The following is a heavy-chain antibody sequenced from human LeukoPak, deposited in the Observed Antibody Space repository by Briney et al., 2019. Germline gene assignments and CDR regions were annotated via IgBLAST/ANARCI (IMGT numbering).Heavy chain of an antibody. V-gene: IGHV3-7*01. CDR1: GCTFRNYW. J-gene: IGHJ4*02. CDR3: ARDIEAAGLFFDY. CDR2: IKYDGSEK. D-gene: IGHD6-13*01. Sequence: GGSLRLSCAASGCTFRNYWMTWVHHALGKGVERVANIKYDGSEKYYVDSVKGRFTISRDNAKKSLYLQMNSLRAEDTAMYYCARDIEAAGLFFDYWGQGTLVTVSS.